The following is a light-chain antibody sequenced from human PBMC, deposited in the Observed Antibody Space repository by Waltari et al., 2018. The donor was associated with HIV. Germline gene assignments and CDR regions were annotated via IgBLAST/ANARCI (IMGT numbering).Light chain of an antibody. CDR3: CSYASLVI. V-gene: IGLV2-23*01. Sequence: QSDLTQPASVSGSPGQSITISCPGTCSDVGSYNLVSWYQQHPGKAPKLMIYEGTKRPSGVSNRFSGSKSGNTASLTISGLQAEDEADYYCCSYASLVIFGGGTKLTVL. CDR1: CSDVGSYNL. CDR2: EGT. J-gene: IGLJ2*01.